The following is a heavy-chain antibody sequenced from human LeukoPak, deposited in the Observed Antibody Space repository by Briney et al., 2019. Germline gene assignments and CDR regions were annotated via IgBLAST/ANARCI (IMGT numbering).Heavy chain of an antibody. Sequence: GGSLRLSCTASGFTFGDYAMSWFRQAPGKGLEWVGFIRSKTHGGTTEYAASVKGRFTISRVDPKSIAYLQMNSLKTEDTAVYYCTRAYCSGGRCYFDYWGQGTLVTVSS. J-gene: IGHJ4*02. D-gene: IGHD2-15*01. V-gene: IGHV3-49*03. CDR1: GFTFGDYA. CDR2: IRSKTHGGTT. CDR3: TRAYCSGGRCYFDY.